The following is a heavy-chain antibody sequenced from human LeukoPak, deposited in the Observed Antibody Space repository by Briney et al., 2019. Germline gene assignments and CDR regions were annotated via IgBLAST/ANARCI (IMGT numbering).Heavy chain of an antibody. J-gene: IGHJ4*02. V-gene: IGHV4-59*08. CDR1: GGSISSYY. CDR3: ARHGTYYDILTGYYVPFDY. D-gene: IGHD3-9*01. CDR2: IYYSGST. Sequence: SETLSLTCTVSGGSISSYYWSWIRQPPGKGLEWIGYIYYSGSTNYNPSLKSRVTISVDTSKNQFSLKLSSVTAADTAVYYCARHGTYYDILTGYYVPFDYWGQGTLVTVSS.